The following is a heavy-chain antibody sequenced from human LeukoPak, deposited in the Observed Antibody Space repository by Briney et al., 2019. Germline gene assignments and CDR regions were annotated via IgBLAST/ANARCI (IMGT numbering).Heavy chain of an antibody. CDR3: AILLPNYYGSGSTD. V-gene: IGHV3-30*02. CDR1: GFTFSSYG. Sequence: GGSLRLSCAASGFTFSSYGMHWVRQAPGKGLEWVAFIRYDGSNRYYADSVKGRFTISRDNSKNTLYLQMNSLRAEDTAVYYCAILLPNYYGSGSTDWGQGTLVTVSS. D-gene: IGHD3-10*01. CDR2: IRYDGSNR. J-gene: IGHJ4*02.